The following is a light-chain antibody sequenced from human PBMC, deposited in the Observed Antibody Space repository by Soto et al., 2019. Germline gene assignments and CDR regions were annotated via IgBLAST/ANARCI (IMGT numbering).Light chain of an antibody. V-gene: IGKV2-28*01. Sequence: DIVMTQSALSLPVTPGEPSSISCSSSQSLLHSNGYNYLDWYLQKPGQSPQLLIYLGSNRAPGVPDRLSGSGSGTDFTLKISRVEAGDVGVYYCMQALQTPWTFGQGTKVDIK. CDR3: MQALQTPWT. CDR2: LGS. CDR1: QSLLHSNGYNY. J-gene: IGKJ1*01.